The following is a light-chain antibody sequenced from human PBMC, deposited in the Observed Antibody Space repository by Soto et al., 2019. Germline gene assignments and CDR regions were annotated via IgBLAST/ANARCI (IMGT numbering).Light chain of an antibody. J-gene: IGKJ1*01. CDR3: QHYGSSTWT. Sequence: EIVLTQSPGTLSLSPGERATLSCRASQSVSSSYLAWYQQKPGQAPGLLIYGASIRATGIPDRFSGSGSGTDFTLTISRLEPEDFAGYYCQHYGSSTWTFGQGTKVEIK. V-gene: IGKV3-20*01. CDR1: QSVSSSY. CDR2: GAS.